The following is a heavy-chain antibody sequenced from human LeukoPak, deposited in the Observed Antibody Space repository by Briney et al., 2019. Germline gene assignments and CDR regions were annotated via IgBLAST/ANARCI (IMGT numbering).Heavy chain of an antibody. Sequence: AGGSLRLSCAASGFTFKNYWMSWVRQAPGKGLEWVANIKQDGSEINYVDSVKGRFTISRDNAKNSLYLQMNSLRDEDTAVYYCARGWELDPWGQGTLVTVSS. J-gene: IGHJ5*02. CDR3: ARGWELDP. V-gene: IGHV3-7*05. D-gene: IGHD1-26*01. CDR1: GFTFKNYW. CDR2: IKQDGSEI.